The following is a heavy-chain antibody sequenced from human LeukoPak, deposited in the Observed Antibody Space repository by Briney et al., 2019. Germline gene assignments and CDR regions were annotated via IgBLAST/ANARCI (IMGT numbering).Heavy chain of an antibody. V-gene: IGHV3-21*01. CDR3: ARGTAAGGYY. D-gene: IGHD6-13*01. J-gene: IGHJ4*02. CDR1: GFTFSSHA. CDR2: LSGSGYNT. Sequence: PGGSLRLSCAASGFTFSSHALSWVRQAPGKGLEWVSSLSGSGYNTYYADSVKGRFTISRDNAKNSLYLQMNSLRAEDTAVYYCARGTAAGGYYWGQGTLVTVSS.